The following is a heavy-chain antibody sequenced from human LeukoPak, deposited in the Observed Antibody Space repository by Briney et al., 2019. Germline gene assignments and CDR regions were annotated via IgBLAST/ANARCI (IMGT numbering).Heavy chain of an antibody. Sequence: GGSLRLSSAVYTLTVVNNYMSCDSQAPGKGLEWVSIIYSGGPTYYADSVRGRFTISRDNSKNALYLQMNSLTVDDTAVYYCARAIETQLLKGYFDYWGQGTLVTVSS. V-gene: IGHV3-53*01. CDR1: TLTVVNNY. J-gene: IGHJ4*02. CDR3: ARAIETQLLKGYFDY. CDR2: IYSGGPT. D-gene: IGHD2-2*01.